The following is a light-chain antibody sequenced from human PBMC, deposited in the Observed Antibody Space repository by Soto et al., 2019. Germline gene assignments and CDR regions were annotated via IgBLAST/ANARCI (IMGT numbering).Light chain of an antibody. Sequence: QSVLTQPASVSGSPGQSITISCTGTSSDVGGYNYVSWYQQHPGKAPKLMIYDVSSRPSGVSNRFSGSKSGNTASLTISGLQAEDEADYYRSSYIGSSSYVFGTGTKVTVL. CDR3: SSYIGSSSYV. CDR2: DVS. J-gene: IGLJ1*01. V-gene: IGLV2-14*01. CDR1: SSDVGGYNY.